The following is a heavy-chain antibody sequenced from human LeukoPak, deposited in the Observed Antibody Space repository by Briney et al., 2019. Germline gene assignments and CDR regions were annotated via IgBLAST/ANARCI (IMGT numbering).Heavy chain of an antibody. V-gene: IGHV5-10-1*01. CDR2: IDPSDSYT. CDR3: ARRDSMSSPFDY. Sequence: GESLKISCKGSGYSFTSYWISWVRQMPGKGLEWMGRIDPSDSYTNYSPSFQGHVTISADKSISTAYLQWSSLKASDTAMYYCARRDSMSSPFDYWGQGTLVTVSS. D-gene: IGHD2-15*01. CDR1: GYSFTSYW. J-gene: IGHJ4*02.